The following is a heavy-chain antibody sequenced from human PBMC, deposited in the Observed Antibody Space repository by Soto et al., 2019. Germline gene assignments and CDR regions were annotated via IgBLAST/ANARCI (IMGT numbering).Heavy chain of an antibody. V-gene: IGHV1-8*01. CDR2: MNPNSGNT. J-gene: IGHJ5*02. Sequence: ASVKVSCKASGYTFTSYDINWVRQATGQGLEWMGWMNPNSGNTGYAQKFQGRVTMTRNTSISTAYMELSSLRSEDTAVYYCALYGYYDFWSGPKGWFDPWGQGTLVTVSS. CDR1: GYTFTSYD. CDR3: ALYGYYDFWSGPKGWFDP. D-gene: IGHD3-3*01.